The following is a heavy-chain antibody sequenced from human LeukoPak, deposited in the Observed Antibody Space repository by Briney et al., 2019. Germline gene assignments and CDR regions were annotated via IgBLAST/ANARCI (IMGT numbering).Heavy chain of an antibody. V-gene: IGHV3-21*01. D-gene: IGHD6-19*01. Sequence: GGSLRLSCAASGFTFSSYSMSWVRQAPGKGLEWVSSISSSSTYMFYADSVRGRFTISRDNAKNSLYLQMNSLRAEDTAVYYCARDRGSGWHTFDYWGQGTLVTVSS. CDR1: GFTFSSYS. J-gene: IGHJ4*02. CDR3: ARDRGSGWHTFDY. CDR2: ISSSSTYM.